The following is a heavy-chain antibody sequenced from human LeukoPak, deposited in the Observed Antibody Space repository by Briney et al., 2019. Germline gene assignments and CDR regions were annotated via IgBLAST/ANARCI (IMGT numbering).Heavy chain of an antibody. CDR1: GFTFSSYS. Sequence: GGSLRLSCAASGFTFSSYSMNWVRQAPGKGLEWVSSISSSSSYIYYADSVKGRFTISRDNAKNSLYLQMNSLRAEDTAVYYCARDLSIWELTGFDPWGQGTLVTVSS. D-gene: IGHD1-26*01. CDR2: ISSSSSYI. CDR3: ARDLSIWELTGFDP. J-gene: IGHJ5*02. V-gene: IGHV3-21*04.